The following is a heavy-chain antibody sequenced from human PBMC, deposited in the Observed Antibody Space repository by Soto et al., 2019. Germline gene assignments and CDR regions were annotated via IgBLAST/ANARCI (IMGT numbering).Heavy chain of an antibody. D-gene: IGHD6-19*01. CDR2: ISYDGSNR. CDR1: GFTFSSYG. CDR3: AKDGDGYSSGWSAPSLAY. Sequence: QVQLVESGGGVVQPGRSLRLSCAASGFTFSSYGMHWVRQAPGKGLEWVVVISYDGSNRYYADSVKGRFTISRDNSKNRRYLNMKSLRAEGTAVDYCAKDGDGYSSGWSAPSLAYWGQGTLVTVSS. V-gene: IGHV3-30*18. J-gene: IGHJ4*02.